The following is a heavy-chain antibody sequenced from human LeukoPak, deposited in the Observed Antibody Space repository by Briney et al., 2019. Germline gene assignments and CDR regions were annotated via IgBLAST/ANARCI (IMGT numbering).Heavy chain of an antibody. Sequence: AGGSLRLSCAASGFTFSSYAMTWVRQAPGKGLDWVSSISHSGATSHYADSVRGRFTTSRDNSKNMVYLQMKSLRAEDTAIYYCAKEIFRDDDDWGRLGHWGQGTLVTVSS. CDR2: ISHSGATS. J-gene: IGHJ4*02. V-gene: IGHV3-23*01. CDR1: GFTFSSYA. CDR3: AKEIFRDDDDWGRLGH. D-gene: IGHD3-16*01.